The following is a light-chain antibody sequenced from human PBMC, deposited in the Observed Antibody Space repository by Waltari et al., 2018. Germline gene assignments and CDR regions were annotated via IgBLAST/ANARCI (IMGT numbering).Light chain of an antibody. CDR2: DAA. CDR3: QQYNSYLT. CDR1: QSISSW. V-gene: IGKV1-5*01. Sequence: DIQMTQSPSTLSASVGDRVTITCRASQSISSWVAWYQQKPGKAPKLLVYDAASLESGVPSRFGGSGSGTEFTLTISSLQPDDFATYYCQQYNSYLTFGGGTKVEIK. J-gene: IGKJ4*01.